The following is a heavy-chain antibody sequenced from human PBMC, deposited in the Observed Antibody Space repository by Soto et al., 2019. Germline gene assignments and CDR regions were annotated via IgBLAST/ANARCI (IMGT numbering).Heavy chain of an antibody. D-gene: IGHD6-19*01. CDR1: GFTFSSYA. CDR2: ISYDGRNK. CDR3: ARDRSSGWPYGMDV. V-gene: IGHV3-30-3*01. J-gene: IGHJ6*02. Sequence: PGGSLRLSCAASGFTFSSYAMHWVRQAPGKGLEWVAVISYDGRNKYYADSVKGRFTISRDNSKNTLYVQMNSLRAEDTAVYHCARDRSSGWPYGMDVWGQGTTVTVSS.